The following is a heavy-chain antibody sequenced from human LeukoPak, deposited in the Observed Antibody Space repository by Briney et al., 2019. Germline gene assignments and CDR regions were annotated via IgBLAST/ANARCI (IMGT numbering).Heavy chain of an antibody. Sequence: RASVKVSRKVSGYTLTELSMHWVRQAPGKGLEWRGGFDPEGGETIYAQKFQGRVTMTEDTSTDTAYMELSSLRSEATAVYYCATIILGYCSGGSCYSGSPRWFDPWGQGTLVTVSS. D-gene: IGHD2-15*01. CDR3: ATIILGYCSGGSCYSGSPRWFDP. V-gene: IGHV1-24*01. CDR2: FDPEGGET. CDR1: GYTLTELS. J-gene: IGHJ5*02.